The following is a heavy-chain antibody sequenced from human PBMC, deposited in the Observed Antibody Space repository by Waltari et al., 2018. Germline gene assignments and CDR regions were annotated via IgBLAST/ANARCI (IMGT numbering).Heavy chain of an antibody. CDR1: GFTFSTLA. J-gene: IGHJ4*02. V-gene: IGHV3-23*01. CDR2: IITRRDT. Sequence: EVQLLESGGGLIQPGGSLRLSCVASGFTFSTLAMNWVRQAPGGGLEWVSGIITRRDTYYADSVKGRFTISRDNSKNILYLQMNSLRADDTAVYYCVKGDWGDFWGQGTLVTVSS. CDR3: VKGDWGDF. D-gene: IGHD2-21*02.